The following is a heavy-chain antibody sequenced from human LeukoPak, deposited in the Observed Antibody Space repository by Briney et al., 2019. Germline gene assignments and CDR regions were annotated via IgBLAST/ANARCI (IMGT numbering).Heavy chain of an antibody. J-gene: IGHJ5*02. CDR1: GFTFSSYW. V-gene: IGHV3-7*01. CDR2: IKQDGSGK. D-gene: IGHD6-13*01. Sequence: PGGSLRLSCAASGFTFSSYWMSWVRQAPGKGLEWVSNIKQDGSGKYYVDSVKGRFTISRDNAKNLLYLQMNSLRAEDTDVYYCARDLELVNWFDPWGQGTMVTVSS. CDR3: ARDLELVNWFDP.